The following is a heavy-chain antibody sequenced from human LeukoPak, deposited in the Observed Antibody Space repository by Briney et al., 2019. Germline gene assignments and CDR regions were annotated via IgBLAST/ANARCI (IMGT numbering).Heavy chain of an antibody. J-gene: IGHJ4*02. CDR3: AKFHSGSYGGYFDY. CDR2: IYSGGTT. Sequence: GGSLRLSCAASGFTVSSNYMSWVRQAPGKGLEWVSVIYSGGTTYYADSVKGRFTISRDNSKNTLYLQMNNLRAEDTAVYYCAKFHSGSYGGYFDYWGQGTLVTVSS. CDR1: GFTVSSNY. D-gene: IGHD3-10*01. V-gene: IGHV3-53*01.